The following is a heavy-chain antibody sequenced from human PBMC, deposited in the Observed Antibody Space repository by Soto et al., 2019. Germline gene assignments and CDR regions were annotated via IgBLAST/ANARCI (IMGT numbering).Heavy chain of an antibody. CDR3: AKTPLVVAATGCAFDI. CDR1: GFTFSSYA. Sequence: TGGSLRLSCAASGFTFSSYAMSWVRQAPGKGLEWVSAISGSGGSTYYADSVKGRFTISRDNSKNTLYLQMNSLRAEDTAVYYCAKTPLVVAATGCAFDIWGQGTMVTVSS. J-gene: IGHJ3*02. CDR2: ISGSGGST. V-gene: IGHV3-23*01. D-gene: IGHD2-15*01.